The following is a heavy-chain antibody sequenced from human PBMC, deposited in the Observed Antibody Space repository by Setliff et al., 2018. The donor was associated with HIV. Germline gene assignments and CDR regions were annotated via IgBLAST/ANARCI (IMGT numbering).Heavy chain of an antibody. Sequence: ASVKVSCKASGYTFTGYYMHWVRQAPGQGLEWMGWINPNSGGTNYAQKFQGWVTMTRDTSISTAYMELSGLRSDDTAVYYCARGRREDTPYYGMDVWGQGTTVTVSS. D-gene: IGHD2-15*01. J-gene: IGHJ6*02. V-gene: IGHV1-2*04. CDR2: INPNSGGT. CDR3: ARGRREDTPYYGMDV. CDR1: GYTFTGYY.